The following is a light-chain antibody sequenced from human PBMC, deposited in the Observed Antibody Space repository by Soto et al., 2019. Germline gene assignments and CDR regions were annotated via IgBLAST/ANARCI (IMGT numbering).Light chain of an antibody. Sequence: QSALTQPASVSGSPGQSITISCTGTSRDVGGYNYVSWYQQHTGKAPKLMIYDVSNRPSGVSNRFSGSKSGNTASLTISGLQAEDEADYYCSSYTSSSSVVFGGGTKLTVL. J-gene: IGLJ2*01. V-gene: IGLV2-14*01. CDR3: SSYTSSSSVV. CDR2: DVS. CDR1: SRDVGGYNY.